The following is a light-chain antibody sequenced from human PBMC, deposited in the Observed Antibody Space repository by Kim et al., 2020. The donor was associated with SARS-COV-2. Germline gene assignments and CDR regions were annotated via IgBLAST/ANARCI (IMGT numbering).Light chain of an antibody. Sequence: ASVGDIVTITCRASQDIKNYLAWYRQKPGKAPEVLIYAASILQSGVPSRISGSGSGTDFTLTINSLQPEDVATYYCQKYNSAPWTFVQGSKVEIK. CDR2: AAS. CDR1: QDIKNY. V-gene: IGKV1-27*01. J-gene: IGKJ1*01. CDR3: QKYNSAPWT.